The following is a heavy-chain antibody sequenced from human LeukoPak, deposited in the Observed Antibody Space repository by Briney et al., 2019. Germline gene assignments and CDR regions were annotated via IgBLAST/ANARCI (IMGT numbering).Heavy chain of an antibody. CDR2: ISSSSSYI. D-gene: IGHD5-12*01. Sequence: RGSLRLSCAASGFTFSSYSMNWVRQAPGKGLEWVSSISSSSSYIYYADSVKGRFTISRDKAKNSLYLQMNSLRAEDTAIYYCAREGMVATFDYWGQGTLVTVSS. CDR3: AREGMVATFDY. CDR1: GFTFSSYS. J-gene: IGHJ4*02. V-gene: IGHV3-21*01.